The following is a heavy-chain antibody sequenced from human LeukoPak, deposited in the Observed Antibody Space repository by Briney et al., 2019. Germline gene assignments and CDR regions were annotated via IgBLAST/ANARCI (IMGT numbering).Heavy chain of an antibody. J-gene: IGHJ4*02. CDR2: ISGSGTYI. CDR3: ARDLDIVVSNVGY. Sequence: GGSLRLSCAASGFTFSSYSMNWVRQVPGRGLEWVSSISGSGTYIYYADSVKDRFTISRDNAKNSLSLQMNSLRAEDTAVYYCARDLDIVVSNVGYWGQGTLVTVSS. D-gene: IGHD2-2*01. CDR1: GFTFSSYS. V-gene: IGHV3-21*01.